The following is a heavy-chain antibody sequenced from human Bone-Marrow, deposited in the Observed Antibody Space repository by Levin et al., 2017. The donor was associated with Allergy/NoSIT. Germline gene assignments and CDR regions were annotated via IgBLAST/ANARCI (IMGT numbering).Heavy chain of an antibody. CDR1: GFTFSSYG. V-gene: IGHV3-33*01. CDR3: ARGSQYQLNWFDP. CDR2: IWYDGSSK. Sequence: RAGGSLRLSCAASGFTFSSYGMHWVRQAPGKGLEWVAVIWYDGSSKYYADSVKGRFTISRDNSKNTLYLQMNSLRAEDTAVYYCARGSQYQLNWFDPWGQGTLVSVSS. D-gene: IGHD2-2*01. J-gene: IGHJ5*02.